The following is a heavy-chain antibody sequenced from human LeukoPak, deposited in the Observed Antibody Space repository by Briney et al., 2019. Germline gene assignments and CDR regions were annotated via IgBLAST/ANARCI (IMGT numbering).Heavy chain of an antibody. V-gene: IGHV1-69*04. D-gene: IGHD4-23*01. CDR1: GGTFSSYA. J-gene: IGHJ4*02. Sequence: SVKVSCKASGGTFSSYAISWVRQAPGQGLEWMGRIIPILGIANYAQKFQGRVTITADKSTSTAYMELSSLRSEDTAVYYCARDLYGGNQNFDYWGQGTLATVSS. CDR2: IIPILGIA. CDR3: ARDLYGGNQNFDY.